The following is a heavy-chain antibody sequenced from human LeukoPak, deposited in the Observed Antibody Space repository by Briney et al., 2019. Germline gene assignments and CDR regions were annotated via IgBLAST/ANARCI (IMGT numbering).Heavy chain of an antibody. V-gene: IGHV3-11*04. D-gene: IGHD3-3*01. Sequence: GGSLRLSCAASGFTFSDYYMSWIRQAPGKGLEWVSYISSSGSTIYYADSVKGRFTISRDNAKDSLYLQMNSLRAEGTAVYYCARASSRTVLRFLEWLLDYWGQGTLVTVSS. J-gene: IGHJ4*02. CDR1: GFTFSDYY. CDR2: ISSSGSTI. CDR3: ARASSRTVLRFLEWLLDY.